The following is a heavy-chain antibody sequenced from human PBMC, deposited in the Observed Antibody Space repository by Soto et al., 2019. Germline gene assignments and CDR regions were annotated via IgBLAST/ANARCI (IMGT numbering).Heavy chain of an antibody. CDR3: ARAHTPYYCSSLSCSYLDY. J-gene: IGHJ4*02. D-gene: IGHD2-2*01. CDR2: IYPTGIT. CDR1: GYSIRNGYY. V-gene: IGHV4-38-2*01. Sequence: SETLSLTCAVSGYSIRNGYYWGWIRQPPGKGLEWIGAIYPTGITYYNPSLQSRVAISVDTSTNQFSLRLTSVTAADTAVYFCARAHTPYYCSSLSCSYLDYWGQGALVTVSS.